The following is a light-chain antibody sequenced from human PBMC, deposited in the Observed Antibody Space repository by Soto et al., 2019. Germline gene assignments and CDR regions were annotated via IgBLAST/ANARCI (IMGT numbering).Light chain of an antibody. V-gene: IGKV3-15*01. CDR3: HQYNNWPPWT. CDR2: GAS. Sequence: EIVMTQSPATLSVSPGERATLSCRASQSVSSNLAWYQQKPGQAPRLLIYGASTRATGIPARFSGSGSGTEFTLTISSLQSADYAVYYCHQYNNWPPWTFGQGTKVEIK. CDR1: QSVSSN. J-gene: IGKJ1*01.